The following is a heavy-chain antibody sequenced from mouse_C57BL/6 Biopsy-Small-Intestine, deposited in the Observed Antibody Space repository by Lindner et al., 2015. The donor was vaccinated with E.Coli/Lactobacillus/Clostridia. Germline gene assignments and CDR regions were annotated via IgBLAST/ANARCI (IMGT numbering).Heavy chain of an antibody. D-gene: IGHD2-3*01. V-gene: IGHV14-2*01. J-gene: IGHJ3*01. CDR1: GFNIKDYY. Sequence: VQLQESGAELVKPGASVKLSCTASGFNIKDYYIHWVKQSTEQGLEWIGRIDPEDGETKYAPKFQGKATITADTSSNTAYLQLSSLTSEDTAVYYCTTGGWLPSWFAYWGQGTLVTVSA. CDR3: TTGGWLPSWFAY. CDR2: IDPEDGET.